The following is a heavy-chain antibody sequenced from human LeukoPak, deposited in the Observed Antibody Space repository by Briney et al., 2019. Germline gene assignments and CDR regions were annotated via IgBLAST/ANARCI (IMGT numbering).Heavy chain of an antibody. D-gene: IGHD2-2*01. CDR1: GFTFSSYA. J-gene: IGHJ4*02. V-gene: IGHV3-23*01. CDR2: ISGSGGST. CDR3: ARGQLPGNY. Sequence: PGGSLRLSCAASGFTFSSYAMSWVRQAPGKGLEWVSGISGSGGSTYYADSVKGRFTISRDNARNSLYLQMNSLRAEDTAVYYCARGQLPGNYWGQGTLVTVSS.